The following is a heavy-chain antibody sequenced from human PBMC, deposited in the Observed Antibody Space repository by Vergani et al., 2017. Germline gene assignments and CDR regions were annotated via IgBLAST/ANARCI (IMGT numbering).Heavy chain of an antibody. CDR2: INSNSGGT. J-gene: IGHJ4*02. D-gene: IGHD3-10*01. CDR3: AREGGIDITMFRGANPHPFDY. Sequence: QVQLVQSGAEVKKSGASVMLSCKSSGYSFTNFGVTWVRQAPGQGLEWMGWINSNSGGTNYAQKFQGRVTMTRDTSISTAYMELSRLRSDDTAVYYCAREGGIDITMFRGANPHPFDYWGQGTLVSVSS. CDR1: GYSFTNFG. V-gene: IGHV1-2*02.